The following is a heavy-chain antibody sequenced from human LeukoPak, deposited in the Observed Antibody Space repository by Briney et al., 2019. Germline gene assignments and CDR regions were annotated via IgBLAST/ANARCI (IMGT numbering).Heavy chain of an antibody. CDR1: GYTFTSYG. D-gene: IGHD4-17*01. CDR2: ISGYDGNT. Sequence: ASVKVSCKASGYTFTSYGVSWVRQAPGQGLEWMGWISGYDGNTNYAQKLRGRVTMTTDTSTSTAYMDLRSLRSDDTALYYCARTVTTSSYYFDYWGQGTLVTVSS. V-gene: IGHV1-18*01. J-gene: IGHJ4*02. CDR3: ARTVTTSSYYFDY.